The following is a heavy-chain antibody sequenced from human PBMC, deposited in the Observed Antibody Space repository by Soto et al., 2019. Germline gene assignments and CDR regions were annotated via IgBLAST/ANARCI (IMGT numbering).Heavy chain of an antibody. V-gene: IGHV1-18*04. CDR1: GYTFSSYG. Sequence: QVQLVQSGPEVKKPGASVKVSCKASGYTFSSYGITWVRQAPGQGLEWMGWISVYSGKTSYAQKLQDRLTMSTDTSTSTAYMELRSLRSDDTAFYYCARSAMAGDYYYYGMDVWGRGTTVTVSS. CDR2: ISVYSGKT. CDR3: ARSAMAGDYYYYGMDV. D-gene: IGHD6-19*01. J-gene: IGHJ6*02.